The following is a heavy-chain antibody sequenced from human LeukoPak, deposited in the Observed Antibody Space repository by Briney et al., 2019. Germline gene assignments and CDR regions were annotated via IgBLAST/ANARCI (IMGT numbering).Heavy chain of an antibody. CDR2: FDPEDGET. CDR1: GFTFSSYW. V-gene: IGHV1-24*01. J-gene: IGHJ3*02. Sequence: PGGSLRLSCAASGFTFSSYWMSWVRQAPGKGLEWMGGFDPEDGETIYAQKFQGRVTMTEDTSTDTAYMELSSLRSEDTAVYYCATHVLRFLGRDRREAFDIWGQGTMVTVSS. D-gene: IGHD3-3*01. CDR3: ATHVLRFLGRDRREAFDI.